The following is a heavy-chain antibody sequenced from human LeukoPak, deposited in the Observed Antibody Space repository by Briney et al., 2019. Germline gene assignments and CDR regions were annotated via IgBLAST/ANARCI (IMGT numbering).Heavy chain of an antibody. D-gene: IGHD6-19*01. Sequence: PGGSLRLSCAASGFTFSSYAMTWVRQAPGKGLEWVSGISGSGGSTYYADSVKGRFTISRDNSKNTLYLQMNSLRFEDTAAYYCARDQPGTYTLSSTWGQGTLVTVSS. CDR2: ISGSGGST. CDR3: ARDQPGTYTLSST. CDR1: GFTFSSYA. V-gene: IGHV3-23*01. J-gene: IGHJ5*02.